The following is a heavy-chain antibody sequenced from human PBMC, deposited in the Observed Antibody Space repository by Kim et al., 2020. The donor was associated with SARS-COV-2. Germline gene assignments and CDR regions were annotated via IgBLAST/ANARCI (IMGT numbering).Heavy chain of an antibody. J-gene: IGHJ5*02. D-gene: IGHD5-18*01. CDR3: ARARIQLSHNWFDP. V-gene: IGHV1-69*02. Sequence: KFQGRVTITAEKSPSTAYMELSSLRSEDTAVYYCARARIQLSHNWFDPWGQGTLVTVSS.